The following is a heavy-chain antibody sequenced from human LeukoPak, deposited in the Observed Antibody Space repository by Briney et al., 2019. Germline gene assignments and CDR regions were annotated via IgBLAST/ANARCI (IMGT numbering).Heavy chain of an antibody. D-gene: IGHD3-3*01. Sequence: PGGSLRLSCAASGFTFSNSAMSWVRQAPGKGLEWVSGINGGGGGTYYADSVKGRCTISRDNSKNTLYLQMNSLRAEDTAVYYCAKGAGITIFGVAPNNWFDPWGQGTLVTVSS. V-gene: IGHV3-23*01. CDR3: AKGAGITIFGVAPNNWFDP. CDR1: GFTFSNSA. J-gene: IGHJ5*02. CDR2: INGGGGGT.